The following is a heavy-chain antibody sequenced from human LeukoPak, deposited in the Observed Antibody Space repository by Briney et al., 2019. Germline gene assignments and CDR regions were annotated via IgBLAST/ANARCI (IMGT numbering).Heavy chain of an antibody. CDR2: ISGSGGCT. CDR3: AKVTDYDILTGYYWTPFDY. CDR1: GFTFSSYG. D-gene: IGHD3-9*01. V-gene: IGHV3-23*01. Sequence: GSLRLSCAASGFTFSSYGMSWVRQAPGKGLEWVSAISGSGGCTYYADSVKGRFTISRDNSKNTLYLQMNSLRAEDTAVYYCAKVTDYDILTGYYWTPFDYWGQGTLVTVSS. J-gene: IGHJ4*02.